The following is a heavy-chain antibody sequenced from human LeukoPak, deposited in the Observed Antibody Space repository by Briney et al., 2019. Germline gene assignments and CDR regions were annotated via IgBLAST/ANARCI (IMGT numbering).Heavy chain of an antibody. Sequence: SETLSLTCAVYGGSFSGYYWSCISQPPRRGLEWIGEINHSGRANYNPSLKSRVTISVDTSKNQFSLKLSSVTAADTAVYYCARVDYYGSGTEWGQGTLVTVSS. CDR3: ARVDYYGSGTE. CDR2: INHSGRA. V-gene: IGHV4-34*01. D-gene: IGHD3-10*01. CDR1: GGSFSGYY. J-gene: IGHJ4*02.